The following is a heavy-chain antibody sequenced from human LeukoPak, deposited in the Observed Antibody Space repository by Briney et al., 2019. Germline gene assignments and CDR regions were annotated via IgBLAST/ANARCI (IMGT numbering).Heavy chain of an antibody. CDR1: GYIFTGYY. CDR2: INPNSGDT. J-gene: IGHJ4*02. V-gene: IGHV1-2*02. Sequence: ASVKVSCKASGYIFTGYYMHWVRQAPGQGLEWMGWINPNSGDTNYAQKFQGRVTMTRDTSISTTYMELSRLRSDDTAVYYCARVRYRLAETYIDYWGQGTLVTVSS. CDR3: ARVRYRLAETYIDY. D-gene: IGHD3-16*01.